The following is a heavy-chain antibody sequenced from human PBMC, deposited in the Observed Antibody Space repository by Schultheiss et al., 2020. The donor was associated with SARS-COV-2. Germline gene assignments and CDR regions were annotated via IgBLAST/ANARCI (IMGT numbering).Heavy chain of an antibody. CDR3: ARPILTTVGSDAFDI. CDR1: GGSISSSSYY. Sequence: SETLSLTCTVSGGSISSSSYYWGWIRQPPGKGLEWIGYIYYSGSTNYNPSLKSRVTISVDTSKNQFSLKLSSVTAADTAVYYCARPILTTVGSDAFDIWGQGTMVTVSS. V-gene: IGHV4-61*05. CDR2: IYYSGST. D-gene: IGHD3-10*01. J-gene: IGHJ3*02.